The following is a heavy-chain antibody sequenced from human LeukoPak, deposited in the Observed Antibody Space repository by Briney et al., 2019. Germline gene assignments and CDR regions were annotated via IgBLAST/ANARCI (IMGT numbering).Heavy chain of an antibody. CDR1: GFTFSSYW. CDR3: ARAGRMGISPYYFDY. J-gene: IGHJ4*02. D-gene: IGHD3-10*01. V-gene: IGHV3-7*01. CDR2: IKQDGSEK. Sequence: SGGSLRLSCAASGFTFSSYWMSWVRQAPGKGLEWVANIKQDGSEKYYVDSVKGRFTISRDNAKNSLYLQMNSLRAEDTAVYCCARAGRMGISPYYFDYWGQGTLVTVSS.